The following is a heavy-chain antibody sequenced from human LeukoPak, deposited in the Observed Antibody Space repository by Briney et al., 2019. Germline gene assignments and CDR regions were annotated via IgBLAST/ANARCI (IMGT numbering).Heavy chain of an antibody. Sequence: SKTLSLTCAVYGGSFSGYYWSWIRQPPGKGLEWIGEINHSGSTNYNPSFKSRVTISVDTSKNQFSLKLSSVTAADTAVYYCARVRELGNWGQGTLVTVSS. V-gene: IGHV4-34*01. CDR3: ARVRELGN. D-gene: IGHD1-26*01. J-gene: IGHJ4*02. CDR2: INHSGST. CDR1: GGSFSGYY.